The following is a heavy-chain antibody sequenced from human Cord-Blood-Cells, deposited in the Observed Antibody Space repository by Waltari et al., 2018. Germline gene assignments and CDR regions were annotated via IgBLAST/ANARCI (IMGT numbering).Heavy chain of an antibody. D-gene: IGHD6-19*01. V-gene: IGHV3-21*01. Sequence: EVQLVESGGGLVKPGGSLRLSCAASGFTFSSYSMNWVRQAPGTGLEWVSSISSSSSYIYYADSVKGRFTISRDNAKNSLYLQVNSRRAEDTAVYYCARGGAVAGTLGDALDIWGQGTMVTVSS. CDR2: ISSSSSYI. CDR3: ARGGAVAGTLGDALDI. J-gene: IGHJ3*02. CDR1: GFTFSSYS.